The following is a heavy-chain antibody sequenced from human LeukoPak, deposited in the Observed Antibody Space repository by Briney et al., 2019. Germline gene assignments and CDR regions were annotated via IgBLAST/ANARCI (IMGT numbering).Heavy chain of an antibody. CDR1: GGSISSANW. D-gene: IGHD6-13*01. V-gene: IGHV4-4*02. CDR2: IYHSGDT. Sequence: SETLSLTCGVSGGSISSANWWNWVRQSPGKGLEWIAEIYHSGDTNYNPSLKSRVTISLDKSKNQFTLRLSSVTATDTAVYYCAREQELVLRSWGQGTLVTVSP. CDR3: AREQELVLRS. J-gene: IGHJ4*02.